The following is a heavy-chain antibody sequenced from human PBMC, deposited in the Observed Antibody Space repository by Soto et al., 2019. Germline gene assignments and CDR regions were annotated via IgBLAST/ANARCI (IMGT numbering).Heavy chain of an antibody. CDR3: AKGGPASTLYFQH. CDR1: GFSFSSYW. CDR2: INSDGSST. D-gene: IGHD2-2*01. V-gene: IGHV3-74*01. J-gene: IGHJ1*01. Sequence: VQLVESGGGLVQPGGSLRLSCAASGFSFSSYWMHWVRHAPGKGLVWVSRINSDGSSTTYADSVKGRFTISRDNAKHTLYLQMNSLTPEDTAVYYCAKGGPASTLYFQHWGQGTLVTVSS.